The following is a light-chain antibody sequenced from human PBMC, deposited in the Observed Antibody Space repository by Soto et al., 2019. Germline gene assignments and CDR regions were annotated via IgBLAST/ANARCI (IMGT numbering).Light chain of an antibody. CDR1: SSDVGGYNY. CDR3: TSFTSSSTWV. J-gene: IGLJ3*02. CDR2: EVS. Sequence: QSALTQPASVSGSPGQSITISCTGTSSDVGGYNYVSWFQQHPGKAPKLKIYEVSNRPSGVSNRFSGSKSGYTASLTISELQAGDEADYYCTSFTSSSTWVFGGGTQLTVL. V-gene: IGLV2-14*03.